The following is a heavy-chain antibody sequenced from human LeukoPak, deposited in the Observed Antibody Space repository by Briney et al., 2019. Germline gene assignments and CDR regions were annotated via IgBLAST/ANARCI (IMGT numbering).Heavy chain of an antibody. J-gene: IGHJ4*02. CDR3: AKASGDSDSSGWYGFYFDY. Sequence: PGGSLRLSCAASGFTFSSYAMSWVRQAPGKGLEWVSAISGSGGSTYYADPVKGRFTISRDNSKNTLYLQMNSLRAEDTAVYYCAKASGDSDSSGWYGFYFDYWGQGTLVTVSS. D-gene: IGHD6-19*01. V-gene: IGHV3-23*01. CDR2: ISGSGGST. CDR1: GFTFSSYA.